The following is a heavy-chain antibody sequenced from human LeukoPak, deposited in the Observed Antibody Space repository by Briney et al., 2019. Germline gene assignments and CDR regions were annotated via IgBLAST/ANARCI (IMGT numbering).Heavy chain of an antibody. J-gene: IGHJ4*02. CDR2: IYYSGST. CDR3: ARVPPPYDSSGYPDY. V-gene: IGHV4-61*01. CDR1: GGSVSSSSYY. Sequence: RTSETLSLTCTVSGGSVSSSSYYWSWIRQPPGKGLEWIGYIYYSGSTNYNPSLKSRVTISVDTSKNQFSLKLSSVTAADTAVYYCARVPPPYDSSGYPDYWGQGTLVTVSS. D-gene: IGHD3-22*01.